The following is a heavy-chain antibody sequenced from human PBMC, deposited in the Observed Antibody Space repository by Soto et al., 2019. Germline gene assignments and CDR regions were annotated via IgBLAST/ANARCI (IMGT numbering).Heavy chain of an antibody. CDR1: GGSISSYY. J-gene: IGHJ3*02. CDR3: ASTPGRSSGWTGAFDI. V-gene: IGHV4-59*01. Sequence: SETLSLTCTVSGGSISSYYWSWIRQPPGKGLGWIGYIYYSGSTNYNPSLKSRVTISVDTSKNQFSLKLSSVTAADTAVYYCASTPGRSSGWTGAFDIWGQGTMVTV. CDR2: IYYSGST. D-gene: IGHD6-19*01.